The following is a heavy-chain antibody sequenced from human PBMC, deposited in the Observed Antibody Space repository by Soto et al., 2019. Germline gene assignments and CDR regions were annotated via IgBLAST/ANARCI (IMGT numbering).Heavy chain of an antibody. D-gene: IGHD6-13*01. CDR3: ARGWQLGY. V-gene: IGHV6-1*01. Sequence: WIRQSPSRGLEWLGRTYYRSTWYYDYAVSVKSRMTINPDTSKNQFSLQLNSVTPEDTAVYYCARGWQLGYWGQGTLVTVSS. CDR2: TYYRSTWYY. J-gene: IGHJ4*02.